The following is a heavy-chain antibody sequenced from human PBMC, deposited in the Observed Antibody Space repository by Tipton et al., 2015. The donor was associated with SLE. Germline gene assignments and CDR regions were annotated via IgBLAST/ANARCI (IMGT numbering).Heavy chain of an antibody. CDR3: ATLHSSSVDY. Sequence: TLSLTCPVSGYSITSGYYWGWFRQSPGKGLEWIGSLYHSGTTYYNPSLKSRVILSVDTSKNQFSLKMRSVTASDTAVYYCATLHSSSVDYWGQGSLVTISS. J-gene: IGHJ4*02. D-gene: IGHD6-6*01. CDR1: GYSITSGYY. CDR2: LYHSGTT. V-gene: IGHV4-38-2*01.